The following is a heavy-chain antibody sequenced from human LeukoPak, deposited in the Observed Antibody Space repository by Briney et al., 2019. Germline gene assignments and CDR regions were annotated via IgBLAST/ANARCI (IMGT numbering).Heavy chain of an antibody. V-gene: IGHV1-69*04. CDR1: GGTFSTHA. J-gene: IGHJ5*02. CDR2: IIPIVGIA. D-gene: IGHD2-15*01. Sequence: SVKVSCKASGGTFSTHAFSWVRQAPGQGLEWMGRIIPIVGIANYAQKFQGRVTITADKSTSTTYMELSSLRSEDTAVYYCARDLCSGGNCFPTDWFDPWGRGTLVTVSS. CDR3: ARDLCSGGNCFPTDWFDP.